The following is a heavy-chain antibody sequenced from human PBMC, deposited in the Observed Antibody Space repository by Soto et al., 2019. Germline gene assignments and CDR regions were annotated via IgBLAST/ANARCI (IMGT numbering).Heavy chain of an antibody. Sequence: SETLSLTCAVYGGSFSGYDLSWIRQPPGKGLEWIGEINHSGSTNYNPSLKSRVTISVDTSKNQFSLKLSSVTAADTAVYYCEALYDFWSGYSSWGQGTLVTVSS. D-gene: IGHD3-3*01. CDR1: GGSFSGYD. J-gene: IGHJ5*02. CDR3: EALYDFWSGYSS. V-gene: IGHV4-34*01. CDR2: INHSGST.